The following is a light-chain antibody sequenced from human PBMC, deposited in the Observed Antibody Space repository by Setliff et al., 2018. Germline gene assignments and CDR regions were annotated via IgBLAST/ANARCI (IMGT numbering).Light chain of an antibody. Sequence: VVTQAPSFSVSPGGTVTLTCALSLGSVSTANYPSWYQQTPGQAPRRLIYRTNSRRSGVPARFSGSILGNKAALTITGAQAEDESDYYCLLSMGSGIAVFGTGTKVTVL. CDR2: RTN. V-gene: IGLV8-61*01. CDR3: LLSMGSGIAV. CDR1: LGSVSTANY. J-gene: IGLJ1*01.